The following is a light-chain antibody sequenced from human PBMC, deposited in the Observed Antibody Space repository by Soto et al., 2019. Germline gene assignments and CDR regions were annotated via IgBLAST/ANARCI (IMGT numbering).Light chain of an antibody. CDR2: DVN. Sequence: QSALTQPPSASGSPGQSVTISCTGTSSDVGGYNYVSWYQQNPGKAPKLMIYDVNKRPPGVPDRFSGSKSGNTASLTVSGLQAEDEADYYCSSYAGSNGVVFGGGTQLTVL. J-gene: IGLJ2*01. CDR1: SSDVGGYNY. V-gene: IGLV2-8*01. CDR3: SSYAGSNGVV.